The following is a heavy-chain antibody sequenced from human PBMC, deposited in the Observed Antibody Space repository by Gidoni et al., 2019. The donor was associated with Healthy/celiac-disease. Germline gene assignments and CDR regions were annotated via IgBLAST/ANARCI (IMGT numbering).Heavy chain of an antibody. J-gene: IGHJ4*02. CDR2: IWYDGSNK. V-gene: IGHV3-33*01. Sequence: QAPGKGLAWVAVIWYDGSNKYYADSVKGRFTISRDNSKNTLYLQMNSLRAEDTAVYYCARTGLDYWGQGTLVTVSS. CDR3: ARTGLDY.